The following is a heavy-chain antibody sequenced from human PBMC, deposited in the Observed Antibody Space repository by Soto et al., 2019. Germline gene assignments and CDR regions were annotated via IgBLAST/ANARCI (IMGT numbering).Heavy chain of an antibody. J-gene: IGHJ2*01. D-gene: IGHD6-13*01. V-gene: IGHV4-30-2*01. CDR3: ARALGIAAAGTFWYFDL. Sequence: QLQLQESGSGLVKPSQTLSLTCAVSGGSISSGGYSWSWIRQPPGKGLEWIGYIYHSGSTYYNPSLKSRVTISVDRSTNQFSLKLSSVTAADTAVDYCARALGIAAAGTFWYFDLWGRGTLVTVSS. CDR1: GGSISSGGYS. CDR2: IYHSGST.